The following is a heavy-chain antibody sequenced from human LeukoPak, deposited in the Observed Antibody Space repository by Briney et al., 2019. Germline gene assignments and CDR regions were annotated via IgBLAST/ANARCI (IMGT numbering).Heavy chain of an antibody. CDR1: GFTFSSYA. V-gene: IGHV3-49*03. CDR2: ITNKAFGGTA. CDR3: TRDEYGVGSNFFDY. D-gene: IGHD4-17*01. J-gene: IGHJ4*02. Sequence: GGSLRLSCAASGFTFSSYAMSWFRQAPEKGLEGVGFITNKAFGGTAEYAASVKGRFTISRDDSRSVAYLQMDNLRTEGTGVYYCTRDEYGVGSNFFDYWGQGTLVTVST.